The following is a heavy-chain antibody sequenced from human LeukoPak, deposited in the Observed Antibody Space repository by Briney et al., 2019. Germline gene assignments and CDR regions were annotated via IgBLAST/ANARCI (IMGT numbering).Heavy chain of an antibody. J-gene: IGHJ4*02. D-gene: IGHD4-17*01. CDR2: IYSGGST. CDR1: EFSVGSNY. V-gene: IGHV3-66*01. Sequence: PGGSLRLSCAASEFSVGSNYMTWVRQAPGKGLEWVSLIYSGGSTYYADSVKGRFTISRDNSKNTLYLQMNSLRAEDTAVYYCAKAGAGWTTVTYWGQGTLVTVSS. CDR3: AKAGAGWTTVTY.